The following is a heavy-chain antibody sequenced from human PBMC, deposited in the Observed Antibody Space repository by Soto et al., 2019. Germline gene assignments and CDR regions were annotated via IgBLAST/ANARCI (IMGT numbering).Heavy chain of an antibody. V-gene: IGHV5-51*01. J-gene: IGHJ4*02. Sequence: GESLKISCKGSGYTFTSYWIGWVRQMPGEGLEWMGVIYPSDSDIRYSPSFQGKVTISADKSTTTAYLQWSSLKAADTAMYYCVRSGTSSGRFSDYWGQGTLVTVSS. CDR3: VRSGTSSGRFSDY. CDR1: GYTFTSYW. D-gene: IGHD2-15*01. CDR2: IYPSDSDI.